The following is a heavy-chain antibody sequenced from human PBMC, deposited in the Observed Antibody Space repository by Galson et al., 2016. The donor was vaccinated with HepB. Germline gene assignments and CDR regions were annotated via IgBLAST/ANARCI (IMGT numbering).Heavy chain of an antibody. Sequence: SLRLSCAASGFIFSGHPMLWVRQAPGKGLEWISSISSNGDKTDYADSVRDRFTISRDNSKNTLSLQMNSLRAEDTAVYYCARAVSAYYGMDVWGQGTTVTVSS. CDR2: ISSNGDKT. J-gene: IGHJ6*02. V-gene: IGHV3-64*02. CDR1: GFIFSGHP. CDR3: ARAVSAYYGMDV.